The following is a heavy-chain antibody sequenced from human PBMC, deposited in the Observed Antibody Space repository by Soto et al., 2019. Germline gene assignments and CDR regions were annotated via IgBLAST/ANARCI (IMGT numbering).Heavy chain of an antibody. V-gene: IGHV4-31*03. Sequence: QVQLQESGPGLVKPSQTLSLTCTFSGGSISSGGYYWSWISQHPGKGLVWIGYIYYSGSTYYIPYLTSRVTISVDTSKNQFSLKLSSVTAADTAVSYWAGDRVPPRRRYFDLWGRGTLVTVSS. CDR3: AGDRVPPRRRYFDL. CDR1: GGSISSGGYY. D-gene: IGHD3-10*01. J-gene: IGHJ2*01. CDR2: IYYSGST.